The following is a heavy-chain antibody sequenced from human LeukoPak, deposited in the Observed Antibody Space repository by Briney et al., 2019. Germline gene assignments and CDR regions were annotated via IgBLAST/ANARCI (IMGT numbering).Heavy chain of an antibody. Sequence: GGSLRLSCAASGFTVSSNYMNWVRQAPGKGLEWVSVIYGGGITHYADSVKGRFTVSRDNSKNTLYLQMNSLRAEDTAVYYCASYSSSWFPPNWGQGTLVTVSS. D-gene: IGHD6-13*01. J-gene: IGHJ4*02. CDR2: IYGGGIT. V-gene: IGHV3-66*01. CDR1: GFTVSSNY. CDR3: ASYSSSWFPPN.